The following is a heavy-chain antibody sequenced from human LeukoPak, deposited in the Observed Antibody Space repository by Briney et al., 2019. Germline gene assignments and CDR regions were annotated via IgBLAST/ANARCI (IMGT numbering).Heavy chain of an antibody. CDR3: AREAAMDV. CDR1: AYAFTGYY. Sequence: ASVKVSCKAFAYAFTGYYVHWVRQAPGQGLEWMGRITPNSGDTKYDQKFQGRVTMTRDTSISTAYMELSALGSDDTAVHYCAREAAMDVWGQGTTVTVSS. CDR2: ITPNSGDT. J-gene: IGHJ6*02. V-gene: IGHV1-2*06.